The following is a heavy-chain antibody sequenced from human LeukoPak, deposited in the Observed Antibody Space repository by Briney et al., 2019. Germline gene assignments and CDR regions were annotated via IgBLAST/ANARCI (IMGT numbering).Heavy chain of an antibody. CDR3: ARVVAGNWFDP. Sequence: ASVKVSCKASGDTFISYAIIWVRQAPGQGLEWMGWINPNSGGTNYAQKFQGRVTMTRDTSITTAYMELSRLRSDDTAVYYCARVVAGNWFDPWGQGTLVTVSS. V-gene: IGHV1-2*02. CDR1: GDTFISYA. J-gene: IGHJ5*02. CDR2: INPNSGGT. D-gene: IGHD6-19*01.